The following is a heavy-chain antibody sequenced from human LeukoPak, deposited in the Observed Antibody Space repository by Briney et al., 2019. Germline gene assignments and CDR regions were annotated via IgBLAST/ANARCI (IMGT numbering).Heavy chain of an antibody. CDR2: ISSSSYI. J-gene: IGHJ3*02. Sequence: TGGSLRLSCAASGFTLSSYSMNWVRQAPGKGLEWVSSISSSSYIYYADSVKGRFTISRDNAKNSLYLQMNSLRAEDTAVYYCARGGDDAFDIWGQGTMVTVSS. V-gene: IGHV3-21*01. CDR1: GFTLSSYS. CDR3: ARGGDDAFDI. D-gene: IGHD3-16*01.